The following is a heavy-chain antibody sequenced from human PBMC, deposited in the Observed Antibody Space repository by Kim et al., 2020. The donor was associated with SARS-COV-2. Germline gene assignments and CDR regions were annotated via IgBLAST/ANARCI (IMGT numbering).Heavy chain of an antibody. CDR2: T. J-gene: IGHJ4*02. D-gene: IGHD5-12*01. V-gene: IGHV1-46*01. Sequence: TSNARKFQSRVTMTRNTSTSTVYMELSSMRSENTTVYYCARVGWLRGSFGYWGQGTLVTVSS. CDR3: ARVGWLRGSFGY.